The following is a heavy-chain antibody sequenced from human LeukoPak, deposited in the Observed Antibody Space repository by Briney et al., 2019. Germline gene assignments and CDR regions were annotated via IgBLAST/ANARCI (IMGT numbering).Heavy chain of an antibody. CDR1: GGSISSYY. V-gene: IGHV4-59*01. D-gene: IGHD6-13*01. CDR2: FYYSGSK. Sequence: SETLSLTCTVSGGSISSYYWSWIRQPPGKGLEWIGDFYYSGSKNFNPSLKSRVTISGDTSKNQFSLKLSSVTPADTAIYYCARVSPAVGAFDIWGRGTMVTVSS. J-gene: IGHJ3*02. CDR3: ARVSPAVGAFDI.